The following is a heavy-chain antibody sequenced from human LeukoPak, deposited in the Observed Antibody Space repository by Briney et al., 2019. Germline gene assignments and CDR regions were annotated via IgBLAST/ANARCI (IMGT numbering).Heavy chain of an antibody. CDR2: TYTSGST. CDR1: GGSISSGSYY. J-gene: IGHJ4*02. V-gene: IGHV4-61*02. D-gene: IGHD6-6*01. CDR3: AREGAARNFDY. Sequence: SETLSLTCTVSGGSISSGSYYWSWIRQPAGKGLEWIGRTYTSGSTNFNPSLKSRVSISLDTSQNQFSLKLSSVTAADTAVYYCAREGAARNFDYWGQGILVTVSS.